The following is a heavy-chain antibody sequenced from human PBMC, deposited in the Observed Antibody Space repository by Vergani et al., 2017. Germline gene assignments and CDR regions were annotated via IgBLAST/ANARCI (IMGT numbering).Heavy chain of an antibody. CDR2: IYWDDDK. D-gene: IGHD3-10*01. CDR3: AHMRNYYGSGSYSWFDP. V-gene: IGHV2-5*02. CDR1: GFSLSTSGVG. J-gene: IGHJ5*02. Sequence: QITLKESGPTLVKPTQTLTLTCTFSGFSLSTSGVGVGWIRQPPGKALEWLALIYWDDDKRYSPSLKSRLTITKDPSKNQVVLTMTNMDPVDTATYYCAHMRNYYGSGSYSWFDPWGQGTLVTVSS.